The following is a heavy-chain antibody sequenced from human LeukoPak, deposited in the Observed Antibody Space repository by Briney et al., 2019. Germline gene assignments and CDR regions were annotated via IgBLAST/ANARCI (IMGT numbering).Heavy chain of an antibody. D-gene: IGHD3-22*01. V-gene: IGHV1-2*02. CDR2: INFNSGDV. J-gene: IGHJ4*02. Sequence: VASVKVSCKTSGYIFTNWYLYWVRQAPGQGLEWLGWINFNSGDVHYAQKIQDRVTMTRDTSISTAYMELSSLRSDDTAVYYCARGPLLDSVSSSYRPLGYWGQGTLVSVSS. CDR1: GYIFTNWY. CDR3: ARGPLLDSVSSSYRPLGY.